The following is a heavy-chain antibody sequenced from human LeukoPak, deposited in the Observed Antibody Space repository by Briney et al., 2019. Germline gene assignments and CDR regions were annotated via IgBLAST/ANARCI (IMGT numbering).Heavy chain of an antibody. CDR1: GGTFSSYA. V-gene: IGHV1-69*10. Sequence: VKVSCKASGGTFSSYAISWVRQAPGQGLEWMGRIIPIFGIANYAQKFQGRVTITADKSTSTAYMELSSLRSEDTAVYYCARVFVGATIGGSDRYYYGMDVWGQGTTVTVSS. CDR2: IIPIFGIA. CDR3: ARVFVGATIGGSDRYYYGMDV. D-gene: IGHD1-26*01. J-gene: IGHJ6*02.